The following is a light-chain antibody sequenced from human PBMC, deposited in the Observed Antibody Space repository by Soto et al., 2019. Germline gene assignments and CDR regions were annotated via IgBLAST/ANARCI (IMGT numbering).Light chain of an antibody. CDR1: RSNIGSNY. J-gene: IGLJ3*02. CDR3: AAWEDNRSAPV. CDR2: RSN. V-gene: IGLV1-47*01. Sequence: QPVLTQPPSASGAPGQRVPISCSGSRSNIGSNYVYWYQQLPGTAPQLLMYRSNQRPSGVPVRFSGSKSGTSASLAISGLRSEDEADYDCAAWEDNRSAPVFGGGTKLTVL.